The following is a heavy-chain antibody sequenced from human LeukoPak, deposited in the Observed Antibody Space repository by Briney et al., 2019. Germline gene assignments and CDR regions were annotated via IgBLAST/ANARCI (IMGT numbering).Heavy chain of an antibody. Sequence: SETLSLTCTVSGGSISSYYWSWIRQPPGKRLEWIGNIYFSGSTNYNPSLKSRVSISVDTSKNQFSLKLSSVTAADTAVYYCARGGCSGGSCYVLRRIYYYGMDVWGQGTTVTVSS. CDR1: GGSISSYY. CDR3: ARGGCSGGSCYVLRRIYYYGMDV. D-gene: IGHD2-15*01. CDR2: IYFSGST. V-gene: IGHV4-59*12. J-gene: IGHJ6*02.